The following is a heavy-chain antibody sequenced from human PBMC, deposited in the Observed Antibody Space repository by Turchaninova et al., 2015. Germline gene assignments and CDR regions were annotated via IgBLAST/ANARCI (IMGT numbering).Heavy chain of an antibody. J-gene: IGHJ4*02. V-gene: IGHV1-2*06. CDR2: INPSSCGT. CDR3: ARFPTVTSNFDY. CDR1: GYTFTDYY. D-gene: IGHD4-17*01. Sequence: QVQLVQSGAEVKKPGASVKVSCKASGYTFTDYYIHWVRQAPGQGLEWMGRINPSSCGTNFARKFQGRVTMNRETSITTAFMELSRLTSDDTAVYYCARFPTVTSNFDYWGQGTLVTVSS.